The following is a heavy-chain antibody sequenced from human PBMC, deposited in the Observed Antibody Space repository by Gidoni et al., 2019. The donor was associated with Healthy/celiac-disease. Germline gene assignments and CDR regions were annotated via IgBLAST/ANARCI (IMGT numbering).Heavy chain of an antibody. Sequence: EVQLVESGGGLVQPGGSLRLSCAASGFTFSSYSMNWVRQAPGKGLEWVSYISSSSSTIYYADSVKGRFTISRDNAKNSLYLQMNSLRAEDTAVYYCAREREYCSSTSCYEGGTYYYYYGMDVWGQGTTVTVSS. J-gene: IGHJ6*02. D-gene: IGHD2-2*01. V-gene: IGHV3-48*04. CDR3: AREREYCSSTSCYEGGTYYYYYGMDV. CDR2: ISSSSSTI. CDR1: GFTFSSYS.